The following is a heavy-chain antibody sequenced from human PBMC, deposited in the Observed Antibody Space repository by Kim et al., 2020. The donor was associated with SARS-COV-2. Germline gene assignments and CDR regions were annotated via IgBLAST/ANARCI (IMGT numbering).Heavy chain of an antibody. J-gene: IGHJ6*02. Sequence: ASVKVSCKASGYTFTSYDINWVRQATGQGLEWMGWMNPNSGNTGYAQKFQGRVTMTRNTSISTAYMELSCLRSEDTAVYYCARGRITMVRGVRIYYYYGMDVWGQGTTVTVSS. V-gene: IGHV1-8*01. CDR3: ARGRITMVRGVRIYYYYGMDV. CDR1: GYTFTSYD. D-gene: IGHD3-10*01. CDR2: MNPNSGNT.